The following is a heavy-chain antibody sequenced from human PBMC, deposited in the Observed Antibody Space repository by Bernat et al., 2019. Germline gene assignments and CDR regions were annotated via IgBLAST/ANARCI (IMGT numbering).Heavy chain of an antibody. Sequence: QLQLQESGPGLVKPSETLSLTCTVSGGSISSSSYYWGWIRQPPGEGLEWIGSIYYSGSTYYNPSLKSRVTISVDTSKNQFSLKLSSVTAADTAVYYCAGYYDFWSGPSDYWGQGTLVTVSS. V-gene: IGHV4-39*01. CDR2: IYYSGST. CDR1: GGSISSSSYY. J-gene: IGHJ4*02. CDR3: AGYYDFWSGPSDY. D-gene: IGHD3-3*01.